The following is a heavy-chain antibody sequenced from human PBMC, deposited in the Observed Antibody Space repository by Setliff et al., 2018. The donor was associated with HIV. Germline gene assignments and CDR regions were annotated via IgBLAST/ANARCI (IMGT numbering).Heavy chain of an antibody. CDR3: AAVFTGEPGRSLDY. V-gene: IGHV3-21*01. CDR1: GFTFITST. CDR2: ISSSGSYI. Sequence: PGGSLRLSCAVSGFTFITSTMNWVRQAPGKGLEWVASISSSGSYIHFADSVKGRFTFSRDNAKNSQYLLMSDLRAEDTAVYYCAAVFTGEPGRSLDYWGQGTPVTVSS. J-gene: IGHJ4*02. D-gene: IGHD1-26*01.